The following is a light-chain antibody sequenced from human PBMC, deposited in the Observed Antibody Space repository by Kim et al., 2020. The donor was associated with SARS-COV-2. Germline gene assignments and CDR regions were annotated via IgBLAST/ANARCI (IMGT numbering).Light chain of an antibody. V-gene: IGKV4-1*01. Sequence: DIVMTQSPDSLAVSLGERATINCKSSQSVLYSSNNKNYLAWYQQKPGQPPKLLIYWASTRESGVPDRFSGSGSGTDFTHTISSLQAEDVAVYYCQQYYSTPYTFGLGTKL. J-gene: IGKJ2*01. CDR2: WAS. CDR3: QQYYSTPYT. CDR1: QSVLYSSNNKNY.